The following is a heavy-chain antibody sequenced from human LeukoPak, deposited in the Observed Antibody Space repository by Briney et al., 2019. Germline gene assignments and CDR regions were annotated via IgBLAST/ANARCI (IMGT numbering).Heavy chain of an antibody. V-gene: IGHV4-34*08. CDR2: INHSGST. CDR3: AIRRVGTTFYYYYYMDV. Sequence: SQTLSLTRAVYGETFISNYSTWTRQPPAQGLDWIGEINHSGSTNSNPSLKSRVTMSVDRAKHQFSLNLSSVTAADTAVYYCAIRRVGTTFYYYYYMDVWGKGTTVSIS. CDR1: GETFISNY. D-gene: IGHD1-26*01. J-gene: IGHJ6*03.